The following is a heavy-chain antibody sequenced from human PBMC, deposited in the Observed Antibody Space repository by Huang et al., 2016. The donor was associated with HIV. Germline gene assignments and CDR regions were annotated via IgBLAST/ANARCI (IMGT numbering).Heavy chain of an antibody. V-gene: IGHV3-30*18. CDR2: ITFDGKNK. Sequence: QVHLVESGGGVVQPGRSLRLSCAASGFTFRGYGMHWVRQAAGKGLGWVAVITFDGKNKYYADSVGGRFTVSRDNSQNTVSLQMNTLRAEDTAVYYCAKDNDLYYFDYWGQGTLVTVSS. CDR1: GFTFRGYG. D-gene: IGHD1-1*01. CDR3: AKDNDLYYFDY. J-gene: IGHJ4*02.